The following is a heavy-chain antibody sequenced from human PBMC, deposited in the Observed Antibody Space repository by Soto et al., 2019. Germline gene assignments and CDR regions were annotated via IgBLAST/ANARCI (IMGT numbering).Heavy chain of an antibody. D-gene: IGHD3-10*01. CDR2: IYPGASDI. CDR1: GYTFIYVW. J-gene: IGHJ4*02. V-gene: IGHV5-51*01. Sequence: GESLKISCHASGYTFIYVWVAWVRQVPGKGLEWMGVIYPGASDIRYSPSFEGHVTISADKSTNTAYLQWSSLEAADTAIYYCARQGTSRGSDYAAFDFWGPGTLVTVSS. CDR3: ARQGTSRGSDYAAFDF.